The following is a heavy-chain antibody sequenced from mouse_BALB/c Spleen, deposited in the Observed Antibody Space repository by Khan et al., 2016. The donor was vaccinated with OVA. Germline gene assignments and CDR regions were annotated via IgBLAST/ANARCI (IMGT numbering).Heavy chain of an antibody. CDR2: ITPSNGGT. Sequence: QVQLKQSGAELVKPGASVKLSCKASGYTFNSYYMYWVKQRPGQGLEWIGEITPSNGGTNFNEKFKSKATLTVDKSSSTAYMQLSSLTSEASAVYYCTRGGYGGFAYWGQGTLVTVSA. CDR3: TRGGYGGFAY. J-gene: IGHJ3*01. V-gene: IGHV1S81*02. D-gene: IGHD1-2*01. CDR1: GYTFNSYY.